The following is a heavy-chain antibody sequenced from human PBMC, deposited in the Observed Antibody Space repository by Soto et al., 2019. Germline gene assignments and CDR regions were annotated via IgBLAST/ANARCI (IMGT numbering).Heavy chain of an antibody. V-gene: IGHV4-39*01. Sequence: SETLSLTCIVSGESICSSSYYWGWIRQPPGKGLEWIGSIYYSGRTYYNPSFKSRVTISIDTPKNQFSLKLSSVTATDTAVYYCARQRTTVVTQAYFDHWGQGALVTVSS. CDR1: GESICSSSYY. D-gene: IGHD2-21*02. CDR2: IYYSGRT. CDR3: ARQRTTVVTQAYFDH. J-gene: IGHJ4*02.